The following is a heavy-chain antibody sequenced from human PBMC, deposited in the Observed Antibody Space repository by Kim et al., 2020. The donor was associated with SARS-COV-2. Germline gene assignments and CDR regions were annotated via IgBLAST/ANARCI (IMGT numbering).Heavy chain of an antibody. D-gene: IGHD6-19*01. J-gene: IGHJ6*01. Sequence: GGSLRLSCEASGFTFSSYAMHWVRQAPGKGLEWVSVISDEGSNKYYADSVKGRFTISRDNSKNTLHLQMNSLRAEDTAVYYCAKSIAVAGLYYYGLGLGG. V-gene: IGHV3-30*18. CDR1: GFTFSSYA. CDR3: AKSIAVAGLYYYGLGL. CDR2: ISDEGSNK.